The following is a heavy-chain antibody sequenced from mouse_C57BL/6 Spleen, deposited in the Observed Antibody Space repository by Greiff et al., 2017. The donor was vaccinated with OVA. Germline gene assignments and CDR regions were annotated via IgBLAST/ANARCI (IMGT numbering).Heavy chain of an antibody. Sequence: VQLQQSGPVLVKPGASVKMSCKASGYTFTDYYMNWVKQSHGKSLEWIGVINPYNGGTSYNQKFKGKATLTVDKSSSTAYMELNSLTSEDSAVYYCARDHYYGSSYDAMDYWGRGTSVTVSS. D-gene: IGHD1-1*01. J-gene: IGHJ4*01. CDR2: INPYNGGT. V-gene: IGHV1-19*01. CDR3: ARDHYYGSSYDAMDY. CDR1: GYTFTDYY.